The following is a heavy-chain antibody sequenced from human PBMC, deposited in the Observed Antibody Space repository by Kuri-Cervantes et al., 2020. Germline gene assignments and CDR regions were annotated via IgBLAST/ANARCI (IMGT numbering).Heavy chain of an antibody. CDR1: GYTFTSYA. V-gene: IGHV1-3*02. D-gene: IGHD5-12*01. CDR3: AREGGYSGYGDY. CDR2: SNAGNGNT. J-gene: IGHJ4*02. Sequence: ASVKVSCKASGYTFTSYAMHWVRQAPGQRLEWMGWSNAGNGNTKYSQESQGRVTITADKSTSTAYMELSSLRSEDTAVYYCAREGGYSGYGDYWGQGTLVTVSS.